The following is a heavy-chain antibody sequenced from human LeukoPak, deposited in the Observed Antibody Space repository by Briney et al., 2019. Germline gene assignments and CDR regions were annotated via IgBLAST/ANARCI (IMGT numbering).Heavy chain of an antibody. J-gene: IGHJ4*02. Sequence: KPGGSLRLSCAASGFTFSDYFMSWIRQAPGKGLEWVSYITSSDSSVFYADSVQGRFTISRDNSKNTLYLQMNSLRAEDTAVYYCARPYDGIDCSSTSCYLGYWGQGTLVTVSS. D-gene: IGHD2-2*01. CDR3: ARPYDGIDCSSTSCYLGY. CDR2: ITSSDSSV. V-gene: IGHV3-11*04. CDR1: GFTFSDYF.